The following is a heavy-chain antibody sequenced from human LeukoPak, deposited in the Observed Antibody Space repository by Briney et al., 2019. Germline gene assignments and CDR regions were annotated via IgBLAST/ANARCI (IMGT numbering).Heavy chain of an antibody. J-gene: IGHJ1*01. V-gene: IGHV4-31*03. Sequence: SETLSLTCTVSGVSISSGGYWSWIRQHPGKGLEWIGYIYYSGSTYYNPSLMSRVTISVDTSKNQFSLKLSSVTAADAAVYYCARGYCSGGSCYSEYFQHWGQGTLVTVSS. D-gene: IGHD2-15*01. CDR2: IYYSGST. CDR3: ARGYCSGGSCYSEYFQH. CDR1: GVSISSGGY.